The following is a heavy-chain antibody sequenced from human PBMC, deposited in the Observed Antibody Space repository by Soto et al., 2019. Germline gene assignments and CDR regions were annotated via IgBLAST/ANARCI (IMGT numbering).Heavy chain of an antibody. CDR3: ATGLLRYYAY. Sequence: EVQLVESGGGLVKPGGSLRLSCAASGINFSRAWMSWVRQAPGKGLEWVGRIKSKFDGETIDYAAPVKGRFTISRDDSKNIVYLQMNSLNTEDTAVYYCATGLLRYYAYSGHGTLVTVSS. D-gene: IGHD3-9*01. V-gene: IGHV3-15*01. CDR1: GINFSRAW. J-gene: IGHJ4*01. CDR2: IKSKFDGETI.